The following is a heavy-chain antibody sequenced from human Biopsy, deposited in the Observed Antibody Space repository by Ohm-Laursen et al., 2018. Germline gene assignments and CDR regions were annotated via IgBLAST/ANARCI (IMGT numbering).Heavy chain of an antibody. CDR3: AADINVWNVNY. D-gene: IGHD1-1*01. CDR1: GYTLNELS. J-gene: IGHJ4*02. CDR2: FAPENGKT. V-gene: IGHV1-24*01. Sequence: ASVKVSCKVSGYTLNELSMHWVRQVPGKGLEWMGGFAPENGKTVYAQNFQARVSLTEDASTDTAYMEPRSLRSEDTAVYYCAADINVWNVNYWGQGTQVTVSS.